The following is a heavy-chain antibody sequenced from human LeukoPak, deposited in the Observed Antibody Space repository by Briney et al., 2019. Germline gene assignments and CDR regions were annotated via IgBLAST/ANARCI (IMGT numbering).Heavy chain of an antibody. CDR1: GXTFDYYA. J-gene: IGHJ4*02. Sequence: PGGSLRLSCAASGXTFDYYAMHWVRQPPGKGLEWVSLISGDGDSTYYADSLKGRFTVSRDNRKNSLYLQMNSLRAEDTAVYYCARGMAGYSSGWYNYWGQGTLVTVSS. V-gene: IGHV3-43*02. CDR3: ARGMAGYSSGWYNY. CDR2: ISGDGDST. D-gene: IGHD6-19*01.